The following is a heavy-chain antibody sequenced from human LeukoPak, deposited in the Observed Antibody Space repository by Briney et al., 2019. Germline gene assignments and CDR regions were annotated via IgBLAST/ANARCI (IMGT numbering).Heavy chain of an antibody. CDR1: GGSISSYY. D-gene: IGHD3-22*01. J-gene: IGHJ3*02. V-gene: IGHV4-59*01. Sequence: PSETLSLTCTVSGGSISSYYWSWIRQPPGKGLEWIGYIYYSGSTNYNPSLKSRVTISVDTSKNQFSLKLSSVTAADTAVYYCARDSTYYYDSSGYYSDAFDIWGQGTMVTVSS. CDR2: IYYSGST. CDR3: ARDSTYYYDSSGYYSDAFDI.